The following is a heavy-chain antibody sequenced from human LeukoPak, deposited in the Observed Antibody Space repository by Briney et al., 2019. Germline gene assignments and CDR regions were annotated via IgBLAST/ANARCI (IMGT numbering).Heavy chain of an antibody. J-gene: IGHJ5*02. D-gene: IGHD2-2*03. V-gene: IGHV3-15*01. CDR2: IKSKTDGGTT. CDR3: TTALDIVVVPAAVGENWFDP. Sequence: GGSLRLSCAASGFPFSDAWMNWVRQAPGKGLECVGRIKSKTDGGTTDYAAPVKGRFTISRDDSKTTVYLQMNSLKTEDTAVYYCTTALDIVVVPAAVGENWFDPWGQGTLVTVSS. CDR1: GFPFSDAW.